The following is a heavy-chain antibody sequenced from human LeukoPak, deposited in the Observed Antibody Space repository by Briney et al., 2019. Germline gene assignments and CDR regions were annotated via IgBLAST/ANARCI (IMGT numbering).Heavy chain of an antibody. CDR3: ASGPAVVVTAMGY. D-gene: IGHD2-21*02. J-gene: IGHJ4*02. Sequence: QSGGSLRLSCAASGFTFSSYAMHWVRQALGKGLEWVAVISYDGSNKYYADSVKGRFTISRDNSKNTLYLQMNSLRAEDTAVYYCASGPAVVVTAMGYWGQGTLVTVSS. V-gene: IGHV3-30-3*01. CDR1: GFTFSSYA. CDR2: ISYDGSNK.